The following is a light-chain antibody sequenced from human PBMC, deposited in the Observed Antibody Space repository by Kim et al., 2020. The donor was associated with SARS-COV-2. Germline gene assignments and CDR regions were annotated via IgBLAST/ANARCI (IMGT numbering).Light chain of an antibody. CDR3: PQSYSAKP. J-gene: IGKJ1*01. CDR2: AAS. Sequence: DIQMTQSPSSLSASVGDRVTITCRASQSISTYLNWYQRKPGRAPKLLIFAASILQSGVPSRFSGSGSGTDFTLTISSLQPEDFATYYCPQSYSAKPFGQGPKLDI. CDR1: QSISTY. V-gene: IGKV1-39*01.